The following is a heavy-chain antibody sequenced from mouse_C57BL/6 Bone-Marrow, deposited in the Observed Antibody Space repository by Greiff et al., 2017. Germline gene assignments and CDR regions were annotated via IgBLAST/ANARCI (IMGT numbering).Heavy chain of an antibody. Sequence: EVMLVESGGGLVQPGGSLKLSCAASGFTFSDAWMAWVRQSPEKGLEWVAEISNTANNHETYYDVSVKGRFTISRDDSKRSVYLQMNSLRAEDTGIYYCTFWCLAYWGQGTLVTVSA. V-gene: IGHV6-6*01. CDR3: TFWCLAY. CDR2: ISNTANNHET. CDR1: GFTFSDAW. J-gene: IGHJ3*01. D-gene: IGHD1-1*02.